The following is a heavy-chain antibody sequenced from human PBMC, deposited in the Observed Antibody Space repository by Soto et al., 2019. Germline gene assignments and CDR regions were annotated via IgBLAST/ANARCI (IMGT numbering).Heavy chain of an antibody. D-gene: IGHD3-3*01. Sequence: QVQLVQSGAEVKKPGASVKVSCKASGYTFTSYGISWVRQAPGQGLEWMGWISAYNGNTNYAQKRQGRVTMTTDTSTSTAYMELRSLRSDDTAVYYCARGTNYDFWSGYPPLDMDVWGKGTTVTVSS. CDR1: GYTFTSYG. CDR3: ARGTNYDFWSGYPPLDMDV. CDR2: ISAYNGNT. J-gene: IGHJ6*03. V-gene: IGHV1-18*01.